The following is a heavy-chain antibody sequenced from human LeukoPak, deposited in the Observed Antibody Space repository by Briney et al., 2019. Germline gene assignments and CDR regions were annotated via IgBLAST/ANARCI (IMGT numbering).Heavy chain of an antibody. D-gene: IGHD3-16*02. J-gene: IGHJ4*02. CDR1: GFTFSSYA. CDR3: AKCPVTFGGVIVITSGYFDY. Sequence: GGSLRLSCEASGFTFSSYAMTWVRQAPGKGLEWVAVISYDGSNKYYADSVKGRFTISRDNSKNTLHLQMNNLRAEDTALYYCAKCPVTFGGVIVITSGYFDYWGQGTLVTVSS. V-gene: IGHV3-30*18. CDR2: ISYDGSNK.